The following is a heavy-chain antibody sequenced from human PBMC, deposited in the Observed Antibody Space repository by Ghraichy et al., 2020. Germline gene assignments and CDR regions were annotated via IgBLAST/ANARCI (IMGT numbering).Heavy chain of an antibody. Sequence: LSLTCAASGFTFDDYAMNWVRQAPGKGLEWVSGISWNSGSIGYADSVKRRFTIARDNAKNSLYLQMNSLRAEDTALYYCARLGYCSGGSCRDDYWGQGTLVTVSP. J-gene: IGHJ4*02. CDR1: GFTFDDYA. CDR3: ARLGYCSGGSCRDDY. D-gene: IGHD2-15*01. V-gene: IGHV3-9*01. CDR2: ISWNSGSI.